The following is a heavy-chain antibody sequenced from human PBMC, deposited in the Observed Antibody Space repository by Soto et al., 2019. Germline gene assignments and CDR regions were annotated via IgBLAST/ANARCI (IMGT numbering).Heavy chain of an antibody. CDR1: GGSFISYF. Sequence: QAQLQESGPGLVKPSETLSLTCTVSGGSFISYFWTWIRQSPGKGLQWIGYIHYSGNTNYNPSLKSRITISGDTSKNQFSLRLTSVTAADTAVYYCARMNQLAPKRNAFDIWGQGTMVTVSS. J-gene: IGHJ3*02. CDR3: ARMNQLAPKRNAFDI. V-gene: IGHV4-59*01. D-gene: IGHD3-3*02. CDR2: IHYSGNT.